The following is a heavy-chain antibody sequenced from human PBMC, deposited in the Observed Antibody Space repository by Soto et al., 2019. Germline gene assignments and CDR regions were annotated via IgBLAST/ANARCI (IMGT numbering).Heavy chain of an antibody. J-gene: IGHJ3*02. CDR2: ISGSGGST. CDR3: ASLPYYDSRGDAFDI. V-gene: IGHV3-23*01. D-gene: IGHD3-22*01. CDR1: GFTFSSYA. Sequence: GVSLRLSCAASGFTFSSYAMSWVRQAPGKGLEWVSAISGSGGSTYYADSVKGRFTISRDNSKNTLYLQMNSLRAEDTAVYYCASLPYYDSRGDAFDIWGQGTMVTVSS.